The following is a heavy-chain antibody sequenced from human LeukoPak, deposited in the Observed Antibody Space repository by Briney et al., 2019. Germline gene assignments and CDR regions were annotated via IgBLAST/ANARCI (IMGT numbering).Heavy chain of an antibody. Sequence: GEPPKISCKGSGYGFSSYWIGWVRQMPGKGLECMGIICPGDSDTRYSQSFQGQVTISADKSITTAYLQWSSLKASDTAMYYCARHTTVAGSLRFDYWGQGTLVSVSS. J-gene: IGHJ4*02. CDR1: GYGFSSYW. D-gene: IGHD4-23*01. V-gene: IGHV5-51*01. CDR3: ARHTTVAGSLRFDY. CDR2: ICPGDSDT.